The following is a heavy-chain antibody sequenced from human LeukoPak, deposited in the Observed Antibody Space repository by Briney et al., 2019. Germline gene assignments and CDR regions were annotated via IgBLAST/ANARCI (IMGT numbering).Heavy chain of an antibody. V-gene: IGHV1-2*02. Sequence: ASVRVSCKASGYTFTAYYMHWVRQAPGPGLEWMGWINPNTGDTHYAQTFQGRVTMTRDTSINTAYMELSRLRSDDTAVYYCARPRISSGYIYAYLYWGQGTLVTVSS. CDR3: ARPRISSGYIYAYLY. D-gene: IGHD5-18*01. CDR1: GYTFTAYY. J-gene: IGHJ4*02. CDR2: INPNTGDT.